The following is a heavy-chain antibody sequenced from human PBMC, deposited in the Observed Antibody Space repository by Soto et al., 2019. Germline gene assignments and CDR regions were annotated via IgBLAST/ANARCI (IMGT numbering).Heavy chain of an antibody. CDR1: GYTCTSFG. D-gene: IGHD3-3*02. CDR3: ASPHFWSGYSAFDI. Sequence: ASVKDCYKASGYTCTSFGISWVRQAPGQGLEWMGWISAYNGNTNYAQKLQGRVTMTTDTSTSTAYMELRSLRSDDTAVYYCASPHFWSGYSAFDIWGQGTMVTVSS. CDR2: ISAYNGNT. J-gene: IGHJ3*02. V-gene: IGHV1-18*01.